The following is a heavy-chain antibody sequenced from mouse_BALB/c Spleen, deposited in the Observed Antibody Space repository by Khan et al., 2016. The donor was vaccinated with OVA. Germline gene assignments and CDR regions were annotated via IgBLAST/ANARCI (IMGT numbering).Heavy chain of an antibody. Sequence: QVQLKQSGAELAKPGASVKMSCKASGYTFTTYWMHGVKQRPGQGLEWIGYINPTSGYTDYNEKFKDRATLSADTSSSTAYMQLSSLTSEDSAVYSCTRDRMDYWGQGTTLTVSS. CDR1: GYTFTTYW. J-gene: IGHJ2*01. V-gene: IGHV1-7*01. CDR3: TRDRMDY. CDR2: INPTSGYT.